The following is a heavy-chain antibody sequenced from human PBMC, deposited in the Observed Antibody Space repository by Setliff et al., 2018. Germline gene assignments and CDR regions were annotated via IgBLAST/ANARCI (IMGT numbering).Heavy chain of an antibody. D-gene: IGHD3-22*01. CDR3: ARYDSSGYHYYYGMDV. V-gene: IGHV5-51*01. CDR1: GYSFTSYW. CDR2: IYPGDSDT. J-gene: IGHJ6*02. Sequence: GESLKISCKGSGYSFTSYWIGWVRQMPGKGLEWMGIIYPGDSDTRYSPSFQGQDTISADKSISTAYLQWSSLKASDTAMYYCARYDSSGYHYYYGMDVWGQGTTVTVSS.